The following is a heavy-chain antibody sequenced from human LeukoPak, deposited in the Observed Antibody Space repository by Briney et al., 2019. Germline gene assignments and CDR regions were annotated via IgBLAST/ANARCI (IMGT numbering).Heavy chain of an antibody. CDR1: GGSVSSRPYY. J-gene: IGHJ5*02. CDR3: ARRYYYVSGSYYNHFDP. V-gene: IGHV4-39*02. D-gene: IGHD3-10*01. Sequence: SETLSLTCTVSGGSVSSRPYYWGWVRQPPGKGLEWIGSISYSGSTYYNASLKSRVTISVDTSKNHFSLKLSSVTAADTAVYYCARRYYYVSGSYYNHFDPWGQGTLVTVSS. CDR2: ISYSGST.